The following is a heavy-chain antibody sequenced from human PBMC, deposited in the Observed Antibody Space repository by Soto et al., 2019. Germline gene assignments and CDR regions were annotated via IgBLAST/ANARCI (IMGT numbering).Heavy chain of an antibody. V-gene: IGHV3-30-3*01. CDR3: ARDSIAAAGIHWAGNRLDP. CDR2: ISYDGNNN. Sequence: GGSLRLSCAASGFTFNTYAMYWVRQAPGKGLEWVAVISYDGNNNYYTDSVKGRFTISRDNSKNTLYLQMNSLGADDTAVYYCARDSIAAAGIHWAGNRLDPWGQGT. CDR1: GFTFNTYA. D-gene: IGHD6-13*01. J-gene: IGHJ5*02.